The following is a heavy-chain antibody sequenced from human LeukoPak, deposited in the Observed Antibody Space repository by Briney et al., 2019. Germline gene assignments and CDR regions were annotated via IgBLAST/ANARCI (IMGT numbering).Heavy chain of an antibody. J-gene: IGHJ4*02. Sequence: NPSETLSLTCTVSGGSITSYYWSWIRQPPGEGLEWIGYIYHSGSTSYNPSLKSRVTISVDTSKNQFSLKLSSVTAADTAVYYCARGPFPRMVATMPKTFDYWGQGTLVTVSS. V-gene: IGHV4-59*12. CDR3: ARGPFPRMVATMPKTFDY. CDR1: GGSITSYY. CDR2: IYHSGST. D-gene: IGHD5-12*01.